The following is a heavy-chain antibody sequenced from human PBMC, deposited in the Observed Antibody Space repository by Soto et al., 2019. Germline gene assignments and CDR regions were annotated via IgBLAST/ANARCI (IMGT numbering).Heavy chain of an antibody. D-gene: IGHD2-15*01. J-gene: IGHJ6*01. Sequence: EVQLVESGGGLVQPGGSLRLSCAASGFSFSRSWMSWVRQAPEKGPEWVAKIDRDGSMIDYVDSVKGRFAISRDNAKKSLFLQMNSISVEDTAASFCVEPGLGRHWVKLACWG. V-gene: IGHV3-7*01. CDR2: IDRDGSMI. CDR1: GFSFSRSW. CDR3: VEPGLGRHWVKLAC.